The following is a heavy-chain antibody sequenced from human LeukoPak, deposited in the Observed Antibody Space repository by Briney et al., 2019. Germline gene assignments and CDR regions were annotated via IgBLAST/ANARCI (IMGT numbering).Heavy chain of an antibody. D-gene: IGHD5/OR15-5a*01. J-gene: IGHJ4*02. Sequence: GGSLTLSCAASGFTFRSYWRSWVRQAPGKGLEWVANINQDGREIYYVDSVKGRFTISRDNPKNSLYLQMNSLRAEDRAVYYCARNLYDSSYHYFVSWGQGTLVTVSS. CDR2: INQDGREI. CDR1: GFTFRSYW. CDR3: ARNLYDSSYHYFVS. V-gene: IGHV3-7*01.